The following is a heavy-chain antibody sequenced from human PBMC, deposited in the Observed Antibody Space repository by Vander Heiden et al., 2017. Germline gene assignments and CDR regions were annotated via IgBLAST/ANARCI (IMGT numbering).Heavy chain of an antibody. V-gene: IGHV3-21*01. Sequence: EVQQVESGGGLVKPGGSLRLSCAASGFTFSSYSMNWVRQAPGKGLEWVSSISSSSSYIYYADSVKGRFTISRDNAKNSLYLQMNSLRAEDTAVYYCARDAANSIFGAVIDYWGQGTLVTVSS. D-gene: IGHD3-3*01. CDR1: GFTFSSYS. J-gene: IGHJ4*02. CDR2: ISSSSSYI. CDR3: ARDAANSIFGAVIDY.